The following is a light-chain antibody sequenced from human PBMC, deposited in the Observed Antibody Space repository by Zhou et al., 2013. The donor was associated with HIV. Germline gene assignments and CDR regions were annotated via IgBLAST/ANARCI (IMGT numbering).Light chain of an antibody. Sequence: EIVMTQSPATLSVSPGERATLSCRASQSVSSNLAWYQQKPGQAPRLLIYGASTRATNIPARFSGSGSGTDFTLTITGLEPEDFAVYYCQQRTNWGYTFGQGTKLEIK. CDR3: QQRTNWGYT. V-gene: IGKV3-15*01. CDR2: GAS. CDR1: QSVSSN. J-gene: IGKJ2*01.